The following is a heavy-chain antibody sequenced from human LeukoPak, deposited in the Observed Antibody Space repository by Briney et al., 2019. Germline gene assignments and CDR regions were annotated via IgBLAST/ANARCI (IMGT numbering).Heavy chain of an antibody. V-gene: IGHV3-23*01. CDR3: ARWGDYDILTGYYVSDF. CDR1: GFIFRNYA. CDR2: ITGSGDST. Sequence: GGSLRLSCAASGFIFRNYAMSWVRQAPGKGLEWVSAITGSGDSTYYADSVKGRFTIPRDNSKNTLYVEMNTLRAEDTAVYYCARWGDYDILTGYYVSDFWGQGTLVTVSS. J-gene: IGHJ4*02. D-gene: IGHD3-9*01.